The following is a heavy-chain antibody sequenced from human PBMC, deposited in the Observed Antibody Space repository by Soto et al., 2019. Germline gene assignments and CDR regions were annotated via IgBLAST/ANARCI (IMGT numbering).Heavy chain of an antibody. V-gene: IGHV3-23*01. CDR1: GITISNYP. D-gene: IGHD3-22*01. CDR3: VKDDGGYPSTARH. CDR2: ISGSGDRT. Sequence: EVQLLESGGGLVQPGGSLRLSCAASGITISNYPMSWVRQAPGKGLDWVSGISGSGDRTYYADSAKGRFTISKDISRNSLSLQLDSLGVEDTDVYFCVKDDGGYPSTARHWGKGTLVTVSS. J-gene: IGHJ4*02.